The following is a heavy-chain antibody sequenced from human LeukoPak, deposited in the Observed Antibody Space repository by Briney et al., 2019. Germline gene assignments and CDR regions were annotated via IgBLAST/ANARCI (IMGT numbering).Heavy chain of an antibody. V-gene: IGHV3-48*01. CDR2: ISSSSSTI. D-gene: IGHD5-18*01. J-gene: IGHJ6*03. CDR1: GFTFSSYS. CDR3: AKGTAMVHSYYYMDV. Sequence: GGSLRLSCAASGFTFSSYSMNWVRQAPGKGLEWVSYISSSSSTIYYADSVKGRFTTSRDNAKNTLYLQMNSLRAEDTAVYYCAKGTAMVHSYYYMDVWGKGTTVTISS.